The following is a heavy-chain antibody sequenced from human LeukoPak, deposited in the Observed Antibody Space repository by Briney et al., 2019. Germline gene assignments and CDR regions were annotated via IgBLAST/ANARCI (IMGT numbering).Heavy chain of an antibody. CDR1: GYTFTSYY. CDR3: ARDPPGRNYYYYYMDV. CDR2: INPSGGSR. Sequence: ASVKVSCKASGYTFTSYYVHWVRQAPGQGLEWMGIINPSGGSRTYAQKFQGRVTITADKSTSTAYMELSSLRSEDTAVYYCARDPPGRNYYYYYMDVWGKGTTVTVSS. V-gene: IGHV1-46*01. D-gene: IGHD7-27*01. J-gene: IGHJ6*03.